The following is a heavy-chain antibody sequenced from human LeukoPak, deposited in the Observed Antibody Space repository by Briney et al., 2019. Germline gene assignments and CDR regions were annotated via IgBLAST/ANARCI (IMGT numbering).Heavy chain of an antibody. V-gene: IGHV4-59*12. J-gene: IGHJ6*02. CDR3: ARELWFGPNYYYGMDV. CDR1: DGSISSYY. Sequence: SETLSLTCTVSDGSISSYYWSWIRQPPGKGLEWIAYVHYSGSTNYNPSLKSRVTISVDTSKNQFSLKLSSVTAADTAVYYCARELWFGPNYYYGMDVWGQGTTVTVSS. D-gene: IGHD3-10*01. CDR2: VHYSGST.